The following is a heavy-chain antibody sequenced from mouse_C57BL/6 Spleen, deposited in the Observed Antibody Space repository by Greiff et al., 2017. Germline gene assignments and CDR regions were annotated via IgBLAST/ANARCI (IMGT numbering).Heavy chain of an antibody. V-gene: IGHV5-17*01. CDR2: ISSGSSTI. CDR1: GFTFSDYG. D-gene: IGHD1-1*01. J-gene: IGHJ4*01. CDR3: ARIYYYGSPYAMDY. Sequence: EVQRVESGGGLVKPGGSLKLSCAASGFTFSDYGMHWVRQAPEKGLEWVAYISSGSSTIYYADTVKGRFTISRDNAKNTLFLQMTSLRSEDTAMYYCARIYYYGSPYAMDYWGQGTSVTVSS.